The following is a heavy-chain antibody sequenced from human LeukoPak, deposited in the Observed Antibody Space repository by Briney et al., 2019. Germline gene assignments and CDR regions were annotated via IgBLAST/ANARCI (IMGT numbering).Heavy chain of an antibody. CDR2: MSHNGVKD. CDR1: GFIFRDFD. Sequence: PGGSLRLSCAASGFIFRDFDMHWVRQAPGKGLQWVALMSHNGVKDSYEDSVKGRFTISRDNSKNTLYLQMNSLRTEDTAVYYCAQEGIAVPHLTRGYFNLWGRGSLVTVSS. J-gene: IGHJ2*01. V-gene: IGHV3-30*18. D-gene: IGHD6-13*01. CDR3: AQEGIAVPHLTRGYFNL.